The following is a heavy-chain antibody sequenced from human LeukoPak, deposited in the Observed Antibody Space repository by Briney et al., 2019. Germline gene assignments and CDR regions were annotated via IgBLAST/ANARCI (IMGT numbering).Heavy chain of an antibody. CDR2: ISISTTNI. Sequence: PGGSLRLSCAASGFTFSSYSMNWVRQTPGQGLEWVSYISISTTNIYYADSVKGRFTISRDNAKNSLYLQMNSLRAEDTAVYYCARALRYFDWLSTSPEYNWFDPWGQGTLVTVSS. V-gene: IGHV3-48*01. CDR3: ARALRYFDWLSTSPEYNWFDP. CDR1: GFTFSSYS. D-gene: IGHD3-9*01. J-gene: IGHJ5*02.